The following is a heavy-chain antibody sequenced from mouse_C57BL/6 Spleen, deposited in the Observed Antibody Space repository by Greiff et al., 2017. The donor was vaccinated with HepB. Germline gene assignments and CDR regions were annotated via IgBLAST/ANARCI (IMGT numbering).Heavy chain of an antibody. D-gene: IGHD1-1*01. J-gene: IGHJ2*01. CDR1: GFNIKDDY. Sequence: VQLQQSGAELVRPGASVKLSCTASGFNIKDDYMHWVKQRPEQGLEWIGWIDPENGDTEYASKFQGKATITADTSSNTAYLQLSSLTSEDTAVYYCTIYGSSYYFDDWGQGTTLTVSS. V-gene: IGHV14-4*01. CDR3: TIYGSSYYFDD. CDR2: IDPENGDT.